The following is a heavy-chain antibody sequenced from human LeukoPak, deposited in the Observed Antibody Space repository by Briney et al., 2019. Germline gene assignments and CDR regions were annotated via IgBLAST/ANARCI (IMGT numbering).Heavy chain of an antibody. D-gene: IGHD2-21*01. CDR1: GFTFSSYA. J-gene: IGHJ4*02. CDR3: ARDCGRATAFDY. V-gene: IGHV3-30-3*01. Sequence: PGRSLRLSCAASGFTFSSYAMHWVRQAPGKGLEWVAVISYDGSNKYYADSVKGRFTISRDNSKNTLYLQMNSLRAEDTAVYYCARDCGRATAFDYWGQGTLVTVSS. CDR2: ISYDGSNK.